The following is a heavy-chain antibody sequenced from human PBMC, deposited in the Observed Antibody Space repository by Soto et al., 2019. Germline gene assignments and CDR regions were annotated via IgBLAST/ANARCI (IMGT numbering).Heavy chain of an antibody. CDR2: IIPIFGTA. J-gene: IGHJ4*02. CDR3: ARRRSYYYDRGGFDY. D-gene: IGHD3-22*01. CDR1: GGTFSSYA. Sequence: QVQLVQSGAEVKKPGSSVKVSCKASGGTFSSYAISWVRQAPGQGLEWMGGIIPIFGTANYAQKFQGRVTITADESTGTAYMELSSLRSEDTAVYYCARRRSYYYDRGGFDYWGQGTLVTVSS. V-gene: IGHV1-69*01.